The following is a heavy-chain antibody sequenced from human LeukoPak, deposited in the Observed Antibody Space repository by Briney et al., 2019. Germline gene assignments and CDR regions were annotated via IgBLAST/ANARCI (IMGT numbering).Heavy chain of an antibody. CDR2: IYSGGST. CDR1: GFTVSSNY. J-gene: IGHJ6*03. Sequence: GGSLRLSCAASGFTVSSNYMSWVRQAPGKGLEWVSVIYSGGSTYYADSVKGRFTISRDNSKNTLYLQMNSLRAEDTAVYYCARDMSYDSSGYYYMNVWGKGTTVTVSS. V-gene: IGHV3-53*01. D-gene: IGHD3-22*01. CDR3: ARDMSYDSSGYYYMNV.